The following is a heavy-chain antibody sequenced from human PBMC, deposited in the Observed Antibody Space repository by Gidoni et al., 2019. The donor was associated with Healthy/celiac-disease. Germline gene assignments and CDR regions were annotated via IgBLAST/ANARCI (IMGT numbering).Heavy chain of an antibody. V-gene: IGHV3-23*01. Sequence: EVQLLESGGGLVQPGGSLRLSCAASGITFSSYAMSWVRQAPGTGLEWVSASSGSGGSTYYADSVKGRFTISRDNSKNTLYLQMNSLRAEDTAVYYCAKDGRGATTWSWGQGTLVTVSS. J-gene: IGHJ5*02. CDR1: GITFSSYA. CDR2: SSGSGGST. CDR3: AKDGRGATTWS. D-gene: IGHD4-17*01.